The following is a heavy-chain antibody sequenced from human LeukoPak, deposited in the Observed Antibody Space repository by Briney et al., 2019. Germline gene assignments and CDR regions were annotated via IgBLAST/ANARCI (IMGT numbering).Heavy chain of an antibody. Sequence: ASVKVSCKASGYTFTGYYMHWVRQAPGQGLEWMGWINPNSGGTNYAQKFQGRVTMTRDTSISTAYMELSRLRSDDTAVYYCAGDPLPYCSGGSCYSLYYYYYMDVWGKGTTVTISS. V-gene: IGHV1-2*02. J-gene: IGHJ6*03. CDR2: INPNSGGT. CDR3: AGDPLPYCSGGSCYSLYYYYYMDV. CDR1: GYTFTGYY. D-gene: IGHD2-15*01.